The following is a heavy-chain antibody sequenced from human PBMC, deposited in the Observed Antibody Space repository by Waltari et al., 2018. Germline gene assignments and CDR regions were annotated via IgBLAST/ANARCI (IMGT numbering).Heavy chain of an antibody. CDR2: IDLSDSYI. CDR1: GYSISRSTPNYW. V-gene: IGHV5-10-1*03. Sequence: VQLVQSGAEVKKPGESLTISCEGSGYSISRSTPNYWIPWVRQRPGEGLEWMGPIDLSDSYINYYPSFPGHVSISGDKSLCTAYRQWSSLSASDSAMYYCATYPPEYYDTSGYVGAFDIWGQGTMVTVSS. D-gene: IGHD3-22*01. J-gene: IGHJ3*02. CDR3: ATYPPEYYDTSGYVGAFDI.